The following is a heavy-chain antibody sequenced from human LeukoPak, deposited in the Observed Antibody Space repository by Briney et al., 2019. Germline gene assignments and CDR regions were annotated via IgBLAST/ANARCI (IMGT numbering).Heavy chain of an antibody. CDR3: AKDKYSGYENFDY. Sequence: GGSLRLSCAASGFTFSSYDMHWVRQAPGKGLEWVAFIRYDGSNKYYADSVKGRFTISRDNSKNTLYLQMNSLRAEDTAVYYCAKDKYSGYENFDYWGQGTLVTASS. V-gene: IGHV3-30*02. J-gene: IGHJ4*02. CDR2: IRYDGSNK. D-gene: IGHD5-12*01. CDR1: GFTFSSYD.